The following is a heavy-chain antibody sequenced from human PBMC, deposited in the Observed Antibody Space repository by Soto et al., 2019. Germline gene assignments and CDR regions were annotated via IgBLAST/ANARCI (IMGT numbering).Heavy chain of an antibody. CDR3: AGVLRSRPTRYYYMDV. V-gene: IGHV4-34*01. J-gene: IGHJ6*03. Sequence: SETLSLTCAVYGGSFSGYYWSWIRQPPGKGLEWIGEINHSGSPNYNPSFKSRVTISVDTSKNQFSLKLSSVTAPATAVYYCAGVLRSRPTRYYYMDVWGKGTTVTVSS. D-gene: IGHD4-17*01. CDR1: GGSFSGYY. CDR2: INHSGSP.